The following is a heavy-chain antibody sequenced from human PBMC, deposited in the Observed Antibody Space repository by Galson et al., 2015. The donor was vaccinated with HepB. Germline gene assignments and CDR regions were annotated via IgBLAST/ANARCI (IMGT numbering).Heavy chain of an antibody. V-gene: IGHV1-3*01. CDR1: GYTFTSYA. Sequence: SVKVSCKASGYTFTSYAMHWVRQAPGQRLEWMGWINAGNGNTKYSQKFQGRVTITRDTSASTAYMELSSLRSEDTAVYYCAREGYGGYSGYDPTGLDYWGQGTLVTVSS. CDR3: AREGYGGYSGYDPTGLDY. J-gene: IGHJ4*02. D-gene: IGHD5-12*01. CDR2: INAGNGNT.